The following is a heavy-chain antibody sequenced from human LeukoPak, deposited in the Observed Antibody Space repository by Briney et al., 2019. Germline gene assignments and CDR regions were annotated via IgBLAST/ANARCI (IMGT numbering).Heavy chain of an antibody. CDR3: ARAGTAIFGVVINDWFDP. Sequence: PGGSLRLSCAASGFTFSSYAMHWVRQAPGKGLEWVAVISYDGSNKYYADSVKGRFTISRDNSKNTLYLQMNSLRAEDTAVYYCARAGTAIFGVVINDWFDPWGQGTLVTVSS. CDR2: ISYDGSNK. D-gene: IGHD3-3*01. CDR1: GFTFSSYA. V-gene: IGHV3-30*01. J-gene: IGHJ5*02.